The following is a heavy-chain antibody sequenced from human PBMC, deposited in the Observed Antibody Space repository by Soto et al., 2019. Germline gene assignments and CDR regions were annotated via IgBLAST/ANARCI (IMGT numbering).Heavy chain of an antibody. CDR1: GFTFSSYW. CDR2: IKQDGSEK. CDR3: ARDVSLWSGYYDPDSYHYYMAV. J-gene: IGHJ6*03. Sequence: PGGSLRLSCAASGFTFSSYWMSWVRQAPGKGLEWVANIKQDGSEKYYVDSVKGRFTISRDNAKNSLYLQMNSLRAEDTAVYYCARDVSLWSGYYDPDSYHYYMAVWGKGTSVTVSS. D-gene: IGHD3-3*01. V-gene: IGHV3-7*01.